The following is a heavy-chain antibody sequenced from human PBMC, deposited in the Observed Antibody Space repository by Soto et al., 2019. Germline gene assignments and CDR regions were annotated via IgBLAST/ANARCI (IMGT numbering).Heavy chain of an antibody. Sequence: QLQLQESGPGLVKPSETLSLTCTVSGGSISSSSYYWGWIRQPPGKGLEWIGSIYYSGSTYYNPSLKSRVTISVDTSKNQFSLKLSSVTAADTAVYYCARHVRLGSYFDYWGQGTLVTVSS. CDR3: ARHVRLGSYFDY. CDR2: IYYSGST. J-gene: IGHJ4*02. D-gene: IGHD3-10*02. V-gene: IGHV4-39*01. CDR1: GGSISSSSYY.